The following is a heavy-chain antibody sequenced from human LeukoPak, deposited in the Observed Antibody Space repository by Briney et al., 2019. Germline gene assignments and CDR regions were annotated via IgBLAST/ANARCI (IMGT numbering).Heavy chain of an antibody. D-gene: IGHD5-18*01. CDR2: ISSSSSCI. V-gene: IGHV3-21*01. J-gene: IGHJ4*02. CDR1: GFTFSSYS. CDR3: ARARGYSYGHFDY. Sequence: GSLRLSCAASGFTFSSYSMNWVRQAPGKGLEWVSSISSSSSCIYYADSVKGRFTISRDNAKNSLYLQMNSLRAEDTAVYYCARARGYSYGHFDYWGQGTLVTVSS.